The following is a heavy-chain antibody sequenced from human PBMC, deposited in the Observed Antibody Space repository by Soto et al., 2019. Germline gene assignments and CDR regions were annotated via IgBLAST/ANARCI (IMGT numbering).Heavy chain of an antibody. Sequence: GGSLRLSCAASGFTFSSYGMHWVRQAPGKGLEWVAVISYDGSNKYYADSVKGRFTISRDNSKNTLYLQMNSLRAEDTAVYYCAKGIAVAGDNWFDPWGQGTLVTVSS. V-gene: IGHV3-30*18. CDR1: GFTFSSYG. D-gene: IGHD6-19*01. CDR2: ISYDGSNK. J-gene: IGHJ5*02. CDR3: AKGIAVAGDNWFDP.